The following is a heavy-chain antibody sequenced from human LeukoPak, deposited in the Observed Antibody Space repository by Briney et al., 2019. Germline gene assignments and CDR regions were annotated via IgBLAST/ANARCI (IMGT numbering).Heavy chain of an antibody. CDR3: GRSRVWSDYWGYFDY. CDR2: INHSGST. Sequence: PSETLSLTCTVSGGSISNYYWSWIRQPPGKGLEWIGEINHSGSTNYNPSLKSRVTISVDTSKNQFSLKLSSVTAADTAVYYCGRSRVWSDYWGYFDYWGQGTLVTVSS. D-gene: IGHD3-3*01. V-gene: IGHV4-34*01. J-gene: IGHJ4*02. CDR1: GGSISNYY.